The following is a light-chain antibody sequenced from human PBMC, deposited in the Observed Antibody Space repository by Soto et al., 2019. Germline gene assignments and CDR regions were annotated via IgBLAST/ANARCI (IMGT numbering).Light chain of an antibody. CDR1: RDIGND. Sequence: AIQMTQSPSSLSASVGDRVTLTCRASRDIGNDLGWYQQKPGKAPTHLIIAASTLQSGVPSRFSGGGSGTDFTLSISSLQAYDFSTYYCLQHFNFAWTFGQGTKVETK. J-gene: IGKJ1*01. CDR3: LQHFNFAWT. V-gene: IGKV1-6*01. CDR2: AAS.